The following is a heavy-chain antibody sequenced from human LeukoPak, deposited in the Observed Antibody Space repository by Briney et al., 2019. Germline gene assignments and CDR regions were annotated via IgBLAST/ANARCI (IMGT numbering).Heavy chain of an antibody. CDR2: INPNSGGT. V-gene: IGHV1-2*02. D-gene: IGHD1-1*01. Sequence: ASVKLSCNASGYTFTCYYMDWVRQAPGQGLEWMGWINPNSGGTNYAQKCQGRVSMTRETSISTAYMEVSRMSSDDTAVYYCARVQVSDDNWGFFDYWGQGTLVTVSS. CDR3: ARVQVSDDNWGFFDY. J-gene: IGHJ4*02. CDR1: GYTFTCYY.